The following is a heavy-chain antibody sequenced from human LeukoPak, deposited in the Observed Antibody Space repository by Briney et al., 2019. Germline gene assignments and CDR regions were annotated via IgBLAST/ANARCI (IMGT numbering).Heavy chain of an antibody. CDR1: GGSISSSSYY. Sequence: PSETLSLTCTVSGGSISSSSYYWGWIRQPPGKGLEWIGSIYYSGSTYYNPSLKSRVTISVDTSKNQFSLKLSSVTAADTAVYYCARRSIGWYMTWGQGTLVTVSS. CDR3: ARRSIGWYMT. D-gene: IGHD6-19*01. CDR2: IYYSGST. V-gene: IGHV4-39*01. J-gene: IGHJ5*02.